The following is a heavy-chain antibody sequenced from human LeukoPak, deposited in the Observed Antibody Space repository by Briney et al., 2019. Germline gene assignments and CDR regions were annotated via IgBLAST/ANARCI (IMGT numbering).Heavy chain of an antibody. CDR3: ARIGTVCGCPDW. D-gene: IGHD6-19*01. V-gene: IGHV4-34*01. Sequence: SETLSLTCAVYGGSFSGYYWSWIRQPPGKGLEWIGEINHSGSTNYNPSLKSRVTISVDTSKNQFSLKLSSVTAADTAVYYCARIGTVCGCPDWWGRGTLVTVSS. J-gene: IGHJ4*02. CDR2: INHSGST. CDR1: GGSFSGYY.